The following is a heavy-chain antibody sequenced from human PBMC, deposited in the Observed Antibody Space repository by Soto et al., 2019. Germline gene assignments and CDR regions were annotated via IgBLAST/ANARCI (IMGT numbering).Heavy chain of an antibody. CDR3: ARVLVITMVRGDSVNWFDP. CDR2: IIPIFGTA. CDR1: GGTFSSYA. D-gene: IGHD3-10*01. V-gene: IGHV1-69*12. Sequence: QVQLVQSGAEVKKPGSSVKVSCKASGGTFSSYAISWVRQAPGQGLEWMGGIIPIFGTANYAQKFQGRVTITADESTSTAYMELSSLRSEDTAVYYCARVLVITMVRGDSVNWFDPWGQGTLVTVSS. J-gene: IGHJ5*02.